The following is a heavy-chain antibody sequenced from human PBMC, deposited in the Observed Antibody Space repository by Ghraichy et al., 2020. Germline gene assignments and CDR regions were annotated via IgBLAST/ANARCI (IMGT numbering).Heavy chain of an antibody. CDR3: AKGVARFGGDY. CDR2: ISGSGGST. D-gene: IGHD3-16*01. V-gene: IGHV3-23*01. CDR1: GFTFSSYA. J-gene: IGHJ4*02. Sequence: GESLNISCAASGFTFSSYAMSWVRQAPGKGLEWVSAISGSGGSTYYADSVKGRFTISRDNSKNTLYLQMNSLRAEDTAVYYCAKGVARFGGDYWGQGTLVTVSS.